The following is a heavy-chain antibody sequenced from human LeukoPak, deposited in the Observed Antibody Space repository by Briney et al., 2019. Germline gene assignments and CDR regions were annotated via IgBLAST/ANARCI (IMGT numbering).Heavy chain of an antibody. V-gene: IGHV3-23*01. CDR2: ISGSGGST. CDR1: GFTFSSYW. Sequence: GGSLRLSCAASGFTFSSYWMSWVRQAPGKGLEWVSAISGSGGSTYYADSVKGRFTISRDNSKNTLYLQMNSLRPEDTAVYYCARKNGAYWYLDLWGRGTLVTVSS. D-gene: IGHD1-26*01. J-gene: IGHJ2*01. CDR3: ARKNGAYWYLDL.